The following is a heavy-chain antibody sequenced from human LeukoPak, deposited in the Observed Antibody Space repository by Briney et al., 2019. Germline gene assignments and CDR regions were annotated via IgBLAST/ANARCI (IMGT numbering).Heavy chain of an antibody. V-gene: IGHV4-34*01. CDR1: GGSFSGYY. CDR2: INHGGST. Sequence: PSETLSLTCAVYGGSFSGYYWSWIRQPPGKGLEWIGEINHGGSTNYNPSLKSRVTISVDTSKNQFSLKLSSVTAADTAVYYCASRQGYSYGPRDYWGQGTLVTVSS. CDR3: ASRQGYSYGPRDY. D-gene: IGHD5-18*01. J-gene: IGHJ4*02.